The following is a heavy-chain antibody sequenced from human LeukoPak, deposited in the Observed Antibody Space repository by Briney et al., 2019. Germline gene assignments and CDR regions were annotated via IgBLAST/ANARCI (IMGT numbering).Heavy chain of an antibody. CDR1: GFTVSSNY. Sequence: GGSLRLSCAASGFTVSSNYMSWVRQAPGKGLEWVSAISGSGGSTYYADSVKGRFTISRDNSKNTLYLQMNSLRAEDTAVYYCAKPEGPLMVYFALDYWGQGTLVTVSS. V-gene: IGHV3-23*01. CDR3: AKPEGPLMVYFALDY. CDR2: ISGSGGST. D-gene: IGHD2-8*01. J-gene: IGHJ4*02.